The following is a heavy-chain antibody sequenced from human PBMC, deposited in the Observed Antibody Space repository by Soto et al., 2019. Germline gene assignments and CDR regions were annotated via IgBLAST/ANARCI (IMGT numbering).Heavy chain of an antibody. Sequence: QVQLVQSGAEVKKPGSSVKVSCKASGGSFSSYAIGWVRQAPVQGLEWMGGIIPIFGAPTYAQKFQGRVTIIADKSTSTAYMELSSLRSEDTALYYCARAGPVSGNHAFDIWGQGTLVTVSS. J-gene: IGHJ3*02. D-gene: IGHD6-19*01. V-gene: IGHV1-69*06. CDR3: ARAGPVSGNHAFDI. CDR1: GGSFSSYA. CDR2: IIPIFGAP.